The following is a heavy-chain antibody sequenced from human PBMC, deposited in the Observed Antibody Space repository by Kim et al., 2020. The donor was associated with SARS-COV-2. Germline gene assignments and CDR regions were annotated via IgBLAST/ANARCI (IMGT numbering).Heavy chain of an antibody. Sequence: SGPTLVNPTQTLTLTCTFSGLSFSTDEVGVGWIRQPPGKALEWLALIYWDDDERYSPSLKNRLTITKDTSKNQVVLTMTKMDPVDTATYYCMLTHNNGRVDYWGQGTLVTVSS. D-gene: IGHD2-8*01. J-gene: IGHJ4*02. CDR2: IYWDDDE. V-gene: IGHV2-5*02. CDR3: MLTHNNGRVDY. CDR1: GLSFSTDEVG.